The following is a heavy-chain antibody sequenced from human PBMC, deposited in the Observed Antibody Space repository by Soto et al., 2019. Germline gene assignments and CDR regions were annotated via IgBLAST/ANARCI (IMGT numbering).Heavy chain of an antibody. D-gene: IGHD3-3*02. CDR1: GGSFSGYY. J-gene: IGHJ4*02. CDR2: ITHNGST. V-gene: IGHV4-34*01. Sequence: SETLSLTCAVYGGSFSGYYWSWIRQPPGKGLEWFGEITHNGSTNYNPSLKSLVTISVNTSKNQFSLNLSSVTAADTAVYCCASKDTIASSAAFDYWGQGTLVTVSS. CDR3: ASKDTIASSAAFDY.